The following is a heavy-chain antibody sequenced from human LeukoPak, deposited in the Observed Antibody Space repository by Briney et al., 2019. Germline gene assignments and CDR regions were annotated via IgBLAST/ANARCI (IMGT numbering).Heavy chain of an antibody. CDR2: ISSSSSYL. D-gene: IGHD3-22*01. Sequence: GGSLRLSCAASGFTFSSYSMNWVRQAPGKGLEWVSSISSSSSYLYYADSVKGRFTISRDNAKNSLYLQMNSLRAEDTAVYYCAREGDTSGLSLMDVWGQGTTVTVSS. CDR1: GFTFSSYS. V-gene: IGHV3-21*01. CDR3: AREGDTSGLSLMDV. J-gene: IGHJ6*02.